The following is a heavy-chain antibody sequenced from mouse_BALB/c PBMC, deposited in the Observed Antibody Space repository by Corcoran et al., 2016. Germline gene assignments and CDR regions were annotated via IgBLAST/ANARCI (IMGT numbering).Heavy chain of an antibody. CDR3: ARGTTSFDY. D-gene: IGHD2-14*01. J-gene: IGHJ2*01. Sequence: QIQLVQSGPELKKPGETVKISCKASGYTFTNYGMNWVKQAPGKGLKWMGWINTYTGEPTYADDFKGRFAFALETSASTAYLQINNLKNEDTATYFGARGTTSFDYGGQGTTLTVSS. CDR2: INTYTGEP. CDR1: GYTFTNYG. V-gene: IGHV9-3-1*01.